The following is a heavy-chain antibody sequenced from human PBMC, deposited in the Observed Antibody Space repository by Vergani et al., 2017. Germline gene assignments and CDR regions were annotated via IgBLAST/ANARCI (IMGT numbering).Heavy chain of an antibody. V-gene: IGHV3-23*01. D-gene: IGHD6-13*01. J-gene: IGHJ6*02. CDR2: ISGSGGST. CDR3: AKDLGYSSSWFQNPYYYYGMDV. CDR1: GFTFSSYA. Sequence: EVQLLESGGGLVQPGGSLRLSCAASGFTFSSYAMSWVRQAPGKGLEWVSAISGSGGSTYYADSVKGRFTISRDNSKNTLYLQMNSLRAEDTAVYYCAKDLGYSSSWFQNPYYYYGMDVWGQGTTVTVSS.